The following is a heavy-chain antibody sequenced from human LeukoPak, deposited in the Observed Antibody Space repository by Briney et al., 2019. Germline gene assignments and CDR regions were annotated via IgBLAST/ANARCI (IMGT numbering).Heavy chain of an antibody. Sequence: KPGGSLRLSCAASGFTFSSYSVNWVRQAPGKGLGWVSSISSSSSYIYYADSVKGRFTISRDNAKNPLYLQMNSLRAEDTAVYYCARETSYGSGSHDYWGQGTLVTVSS. D-gene: IGHD3-10*01. J-gene: IGHJ4*02. V-gene: IGHV3-21*01. CDR3: ARETSYGSGSHDY. CDR2: ISSSSSYI. CDR1: GFTFSSYS.